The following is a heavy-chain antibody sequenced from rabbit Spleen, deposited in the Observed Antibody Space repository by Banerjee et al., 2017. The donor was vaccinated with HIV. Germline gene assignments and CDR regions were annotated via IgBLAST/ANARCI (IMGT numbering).Heavy chain of an antibody. J-gene: IGHJ4*01. Sequence: QQQLVESGGGLVKPGASLTLTCKASGVSFSDKDVMCWVRQAPGKGLEWIGYIDPLFGSTYYASWVNGRFSISRENTQNTVSLQLNSLTAADTATYFRVRDKASTHGDYGSYYFDLWGPGSLVTVS. CDR3: VRDKASTHGDYGSYYFDL. CDR1: GVSFSDKDV. D-gene: IGHD2-1*01. CDR2: IDPLFGST. V-gene: IGHV1S43*01.